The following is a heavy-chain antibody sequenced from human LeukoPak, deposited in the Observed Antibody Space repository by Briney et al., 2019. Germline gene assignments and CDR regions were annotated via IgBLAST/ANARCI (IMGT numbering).Heavy chain of an antibody. CDR2: IKQDGSEK. J-gene: IGHJ3*01. D-gene: IGHD3-22*01. CDR1: GFTFSNSW. Sequence: GGSLRLSCAVSGFTFSNSWMNWVRQAPGKGLEWVADIKQDGSEKYYVDSVKGRFTISRDNAKNSLYLQMNSLRAEDTAVYYCARGDYYDRAFDVWGQGTTVTVSS. V-gene: IGHV3-7*03. CDR3: ARGDYYDRAFDV.